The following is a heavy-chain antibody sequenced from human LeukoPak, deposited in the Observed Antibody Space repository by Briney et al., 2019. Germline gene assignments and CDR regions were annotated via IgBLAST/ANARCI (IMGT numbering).Heavy chain of an antibody. J-gene: IGHJ4*02. CDR1: GFTFSGYW. D-gene: IGHD4-23*01. CDR3: VTHEVTVVTRSTFDY. V-gene: IGHV3-7*01. Sequence: GGSLRLSCAASGFTFSGYWMSWVRQAPGKGLEWVANIKKDGSDKYYVDSVKGRFTISRDNAKNSVYLQMHSLRVEDTAIYYCVTHEVTVVTRSTFDYWGQGTLVTVSS. CDR2: IKKDGSDK.